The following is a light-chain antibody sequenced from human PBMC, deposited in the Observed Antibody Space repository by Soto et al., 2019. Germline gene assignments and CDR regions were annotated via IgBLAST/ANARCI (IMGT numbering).Light chain of an antibody. Sequence: DIQMTQSPSTLSASVGDRVTITCRASQSVSSWLAWYQQKPGKAPKVLIYDASSLESGVPSRFSGGGSGTEFTLTISSLQPDDFATYYCQQYNRYWTFGQGTKV. CDR3: QQYNRYWT. V-gene: IGKV1-5*01. CDR2: DAS. CDR1: QSVSSW. J-gene: IGKJ1*01.